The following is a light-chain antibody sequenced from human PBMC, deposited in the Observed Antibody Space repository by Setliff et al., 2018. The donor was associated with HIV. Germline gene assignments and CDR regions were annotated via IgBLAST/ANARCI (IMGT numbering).Light chain of an antibody. J-gene: IGLJ1*01. CDR2: YDS. V-gene: IGLV3-21*04. CDR3: QVWDSSRDHADV. Sequence: SSDLSQPPSVSVAPGTTARITWGGNNIGSKSVHWYQQKPGQAPVLVISYDSDRPSGIPERFSGSNSGNTATLTISRVEAGDEADYYCQVWDSSRDHADVVGTGTKVTVL. CDR1: NIGSKS.